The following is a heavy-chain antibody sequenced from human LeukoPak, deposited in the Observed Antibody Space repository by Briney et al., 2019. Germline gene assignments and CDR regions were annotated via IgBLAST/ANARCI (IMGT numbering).Heavy chain of an antibody. CDR2: ISYDGSNK. Sequence: GGSLRLSCAASGFTFSSYGMHWVRQAPGKGLEWVAVISYDGSNKYYADSVKGRFTISRDNSKNTLYLQMNSLRAEDTAVYYYARDRGWNYYFDYWGQGTLVTVSS. J-gene: IGHJ4*02. CDR1: GFTFSSYG. D-gene: IGHD1-7*01. CDR3: ARDRGWNYYFDY. V-gene: IGHV3-30*19.